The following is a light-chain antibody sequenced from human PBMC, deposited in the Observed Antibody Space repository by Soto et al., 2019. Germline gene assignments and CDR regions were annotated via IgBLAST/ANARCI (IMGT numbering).Light chain of an antibody. V-gene: IGKV1-39*01. J-gene: IGKJ4*02. CDR3: QQSYSDPPT. CDR2: AAS. CDR1: QTISTN. Sequence: DIQMTQSPSSLSAAVGDIVTVTCRASQTISTNLNWYQQKPGKAPNLLISAASSLQSGVPSRFSGSGSGTEFTLTSSTLQPEDFATYYCQQSYSDPPTFGGGTKLEI.